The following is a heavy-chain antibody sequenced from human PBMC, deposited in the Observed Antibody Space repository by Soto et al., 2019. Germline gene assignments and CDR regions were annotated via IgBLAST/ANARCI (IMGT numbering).Heavy chain of an antibody. CDR1: GGTFSSYA. Sequence: QVQLVESGGGVVQPGRSLRLSCAASGGTFSSYAISWVRQAPGQGLEWMGGIIPIFGTANYAQKFQGRVTITADESTSTAYMELSSLRSEDTAVYYCARVGLATATYYYYGMDVWGQGTTVTVSS. J-gene: IGHJ6*02. V-gene: IGHV1-69*01. CDR2: IIPIFGTA. CDR3: ARVGLATATYYYYGMDV.